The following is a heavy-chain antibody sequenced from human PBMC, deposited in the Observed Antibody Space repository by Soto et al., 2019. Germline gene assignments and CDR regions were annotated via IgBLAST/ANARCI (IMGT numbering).Heavy chain of an antibody. J-gene: IGHJ6*03. CDR2: ISGSGGST. V-gene: IGHV3-23*01. Sequence: GGSLRLSCAASGFTFSSYAMSWVRQAPGKGLEWVSAISGSGGSTYYADSVKGRFTISRDNSKNTLYLQMNSLRAEDTAVYYCAKDPSITIFGVVINPLGYMGVWGKGTTVTVSS. CDR1: GFTFSSYA. D-gene: IGHD3-3*01. CDR3: AKDPSITIFGVVINPLGYMGV.